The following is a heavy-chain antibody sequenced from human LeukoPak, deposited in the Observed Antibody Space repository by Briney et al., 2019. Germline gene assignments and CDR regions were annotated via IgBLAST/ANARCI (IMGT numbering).Heavy chain of an antibody. CDR3: AKDPRIVPYYYMDV. CDR2: ISGGGGST. J-gene: IGHJ6*03. V-gene: IGHV3-23*01. Sequence: KTGGSLRLSCAASGFTFSSYAMSWVRQAPGKGLEWVSAISGGGGSTYYADSVKGRFTISRHNSKNTLYLQMNSLRAEDTAVYYCAKDPRIVPYYYMDVWGKGTTVTISS. CDR1: GFTFSSYA. D-gene: IGHD2-8*01.